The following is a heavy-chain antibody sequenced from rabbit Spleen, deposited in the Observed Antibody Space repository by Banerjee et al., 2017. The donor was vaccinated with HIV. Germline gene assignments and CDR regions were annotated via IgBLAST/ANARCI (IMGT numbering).Heavy chain of an antibody. Sequence: QEQVVESGGGLVQPEGSLTLTCTASGFSFSASDFIYWVRQAPGKGLEWIACVYTGSSGNTYYASWAKGRFAISKTSSTTVTLQMTDLTAADTATYFCARNNVGAPGYGHAIALWGPGTLVTVS. D-gene: IGHD6-1*01. V-gene: IGHV1S45*01. CDR1: GFSFSASDF. J-gene: IGHJ4*01. CDR2: VYTGSSGNT. CDR3: ARNNVGAPGYGHAIAL.